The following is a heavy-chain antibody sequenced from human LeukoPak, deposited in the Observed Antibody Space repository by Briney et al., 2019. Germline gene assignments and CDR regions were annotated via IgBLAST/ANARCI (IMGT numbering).Heavy chain of an antibody. J-gene: IGHJ3*02. D-gene: IGHD1-14*01. CDR3: ARHLMRNHDAFDI. Sequence: SETLSLTCTVSGGSISSYYWSWIRQPPGKGLEWIGYIYYSGSTNYNPSLKSRVTISVDTSKNQFSLKLSSVTAADTAVYYCARHLMRNHDAFDIWGQGTMVTVSS. CDR1: GGSISSYY. V-gene: IGHV4-59*08. CDR2: IYYSGST.